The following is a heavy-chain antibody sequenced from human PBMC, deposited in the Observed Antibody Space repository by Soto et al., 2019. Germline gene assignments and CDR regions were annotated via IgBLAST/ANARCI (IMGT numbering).Heavy chain of an antibody. J-gene: IGHJ6*02. CDR2: IVVGSGNT. Sequence: ASVKVSCKASGFTFTSSAVQWVRQARGQRLEWIGWIVVGSGNTSYAQKFQERVTITRDMSTSTAYMELSSLRSEDTAVYYCAARLWFGEIGYYGMDVWGQGTTVTVSS. V-gene: IGHV1-58*01. D-gene: IGHD3-10*01. CDR1: GFTFTSSA. CDR3: AARLWFGEIGYYGMDV.